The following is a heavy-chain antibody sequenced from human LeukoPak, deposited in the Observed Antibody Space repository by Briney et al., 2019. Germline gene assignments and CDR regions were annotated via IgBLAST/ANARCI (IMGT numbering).Heavy chain of an antibody. CDR1: GFTFSSYG. CDR3: AKGRYYYDSSGYYGY. D-gene: IGHD3-22*01. Sequence: GGSLRLSCAASGFTFSSYGMHWVRQAPGKGLEWVAFIRYDGSNKYYADSVKGRFTISRDNSKNTLYLQMNSLRAEDTAVYYCAKGRYYYDSSGYYGYWGQGTLVTVSS. J-gene: IGHJ4*02. CDR2: IRYDGSNK. V-gene: IGHV3-30*02.